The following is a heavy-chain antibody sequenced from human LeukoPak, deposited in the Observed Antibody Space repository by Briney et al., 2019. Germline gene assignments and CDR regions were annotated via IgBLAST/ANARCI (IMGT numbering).Heavy chain of an antibody. CDR1: GGSLSSYY. Sequence: SETLSLTCTVSGGSLSSYYWSWIRQPPGKGLEWIGYIYYSGSTNYNPSLKSRVTISVDTSKNQFSLKLSSVTAADTAVYYCARETYSSGWYIDYWGQGTLVTVSS. D-gene: IGHD6-19*01. CDR2: IYYSGST. V-gene: IGHV4-59*01. J-gene: IGHJ4*02. CDR3: ARETYSSGWYIDY.